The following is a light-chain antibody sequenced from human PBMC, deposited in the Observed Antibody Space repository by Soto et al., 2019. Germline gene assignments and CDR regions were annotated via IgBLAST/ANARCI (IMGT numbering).Light chain of an antibody. Sequence: EIQMTQSPSSLSASVRDRVTITCRASQSIRSHLNWYQERPGKAPKLLIYAASSLQSGVPSRFSGTGSGTDFTLTISSLQPEDFATYYCQQSYNPPYTFGQGTKLEIK. CDR2: AAS. V-gene: IGKV1-39*01. CDR3: QQSYNPPYT. CDR1: QSIRSH. J-gene: IGKJ2*01.